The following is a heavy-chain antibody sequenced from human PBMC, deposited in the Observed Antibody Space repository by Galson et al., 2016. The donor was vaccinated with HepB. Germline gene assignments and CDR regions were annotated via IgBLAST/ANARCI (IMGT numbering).Heavy chain of an antibody. D-gene: IGHD1-1*01. CDR1: GGSISSGDYY. CDR3: ASFRMDNLGFDY. CDR2: IYYSGRS. V-gene: IGHV4-31*03. Sequence: TLSLTCTVSGGSISSGDYYWSWIRQHPGKGLEWIGYIYYSGRSFHNPSLKSRLAISVDTSKNQFSLNLTSVTAADTAVYYCASFRMDNLGFDYWGQGTLVTVSS. J-gene: IGHJ4*02.